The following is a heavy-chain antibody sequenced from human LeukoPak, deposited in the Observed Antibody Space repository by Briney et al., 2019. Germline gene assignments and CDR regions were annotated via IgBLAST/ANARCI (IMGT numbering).Heavy chain of an antibody. CDR1: GFTFSQFE. Sequence: GGSLRLSCVASGFTFSQFEMTWVRQAPGKGLEWISYSSPSGITTYYANSVRGRFTISRDNAKNALYLQMDDLTVDDTALYYCAREGDVYNWNDGYYFDHWGQGILVTVSA. CDR2: SSPSGITT. CDR3: AREGDVYNWNDGYYFDH. D-gene: IGHD1-1*01. V-gene: IGHV3-48*03. J-gene: IGHJ4*02.